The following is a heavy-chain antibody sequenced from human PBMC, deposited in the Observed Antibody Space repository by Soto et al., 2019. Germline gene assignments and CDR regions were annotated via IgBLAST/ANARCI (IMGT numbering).Heavy chain of an antibody. V-gene: IGHV3-30*18. D-gene: IGHD6-13*01. CDR2: ISYDGSNK. CDR3: AKVIGSSSSGY. J-gene: IGHJ4*02. CDR1: GFTFSSYG. Sequence: GGSLRLSCAASGFTFSSYGMHWVRQAPGKGLEWVAVISYDGSNKYYADSVKGRFTISRDNSKNTLYLQMNSLRAEDTAVYYCAKVIGSSSSGYWGQGTLVTVSS.